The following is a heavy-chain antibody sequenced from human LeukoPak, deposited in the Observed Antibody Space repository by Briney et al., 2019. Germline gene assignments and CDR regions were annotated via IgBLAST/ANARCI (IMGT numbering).Heavy chain of an antibody. D-gene: IGHD6-13*01. CDR1: GGSISNCY. J-gene: IGHJ4*02. Sequence: SETLSLTCTVSGGSISNCYWSWIRQPAGKTLEWIGRIYTSGSTNYNPSLKSRVTMSVDTSKNQFSLKLSSVTAADTAVYFCARETTGAGTARPFDYWGQGTLVTVSS. CDR3: ARETTGAGTARPFDY. CDR2: IYTSGST. V-gene: IGHV4-4*07.